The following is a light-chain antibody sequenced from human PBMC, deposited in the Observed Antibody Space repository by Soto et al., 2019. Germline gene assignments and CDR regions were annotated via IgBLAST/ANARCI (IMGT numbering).Light chain of an antibody. CDR3: CSYADTFWV. CDR1: SSDVGGYKL. Sequence: QSALTQPASVSGSPGQSITISCPGTSSDVGGYKLVSWYQQYPGKAPKLIIYEDTKRPSGVSNRFSGSKSGNTASLTISGLEAEDEADYHCCSYADTFWVFGGGTKLTVL. CDR2: EDT. V-gene: IGLV2-23*01. J-gene: IGLJ3*02.